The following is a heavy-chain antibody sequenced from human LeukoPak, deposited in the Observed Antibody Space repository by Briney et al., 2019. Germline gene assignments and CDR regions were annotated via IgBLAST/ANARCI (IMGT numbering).Heavy chain of an antibody. D-gene: IGHD3-10*01. J-gene: IGHJ4*02. V-gene: IGHV4-59*01. CDR3: ARGGAGMVRGVIGHFGY. CDR1: GGSISSYY. Sequence: SETLSLTCTVSGGSISSYYWSWIRQPPGKGLEWIGYIYYSGSTNYNPSLKSRVTISVDTSKNQFSLKLSSVTAADTAVYYCARGGAGMVRGVIGHFGYWGQGTLVTVSS. CDR2: IYYSGST.